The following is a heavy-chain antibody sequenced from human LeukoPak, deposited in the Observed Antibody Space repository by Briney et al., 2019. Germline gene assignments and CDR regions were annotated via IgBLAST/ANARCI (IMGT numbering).Heavy chain of an antibody. CDR2: VFHTVGT. J-gene: IGHJ4*02. V-gene: IGHV4-59*01. Sequence: PSQTLSLTCTLSVGSISAYNWGWIRHSPRKGLEYIGYVFHTVGTTPNTSLASRLTISVDTSKRQFCLKLTSVTAADTAVYYCARLGWGSNYVDLWGQGTLVTVS. CDR1: VGSISAYN. CDR3: ARLGWGSNYVDL. D-gene: IGHD3-16*01.